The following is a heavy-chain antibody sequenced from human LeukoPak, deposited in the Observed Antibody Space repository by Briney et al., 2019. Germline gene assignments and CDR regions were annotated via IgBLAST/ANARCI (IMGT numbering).Heavy chain of an antibody. V-gene: IGHV3-30-3*01. Sequence: GGSLRLSCAASGFTFSSYAMHWVRQAPGKGLEWVAVISYDGSNKYYADSVKGRFTISRDNSKNTLYLQMNSLRAEDTAVYYCARGADFLHYFDYWGQGTLVTVSS. J-gene: IGHJ4*02. CDR2: ISYDGSNK. CDR1: GFTFSSYA. CDR3: ARGADFLHYFDY. D-gene: IGHD3-3*01.